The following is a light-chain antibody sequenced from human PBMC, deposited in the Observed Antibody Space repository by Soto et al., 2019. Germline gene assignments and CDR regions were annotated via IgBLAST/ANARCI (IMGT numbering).Light chain of an antibody. CDR3: CSYAGSSTPNWV. J-gene: IGLJ3*02. CDR1: SSDVGGYHY. CDR2: EVT. V-gene: IGLV2-8*01. Sequence: QSVLTQPPSASGSPGQSVTISCTGTSSDVGGYHYVSWYQQHPGKAPKLMIHEVTKRPSGVPDRFSGSKSGNTASLTISGLQAEDEADYYCCSYAGSSTPNWVFGGGTKVTVL.